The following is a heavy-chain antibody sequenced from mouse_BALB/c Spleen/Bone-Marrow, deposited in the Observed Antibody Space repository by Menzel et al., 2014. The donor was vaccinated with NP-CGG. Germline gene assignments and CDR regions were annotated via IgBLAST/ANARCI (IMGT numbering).Heavy chain of an antibody. J-gene: IGHJ4*01. Sequence: QVQLQQSRAELVRPSASVKLSCKSSGYTFTSYWINWVKQRPGQGLVWLGNIYPSDSYTNYNQKFKDKATLTVDKSLSTAYMQLSSPTSEDSAVYYCTRLYGSTYVAYGMDYWGQAASATIST. V-gene: IGHV1-69*02. CDR1: GYTFTSYW. CDR3: TRLYGSTYVAYGMDY. D-gene: IGHD1-1*01. CDR2: IYPSDSYT.